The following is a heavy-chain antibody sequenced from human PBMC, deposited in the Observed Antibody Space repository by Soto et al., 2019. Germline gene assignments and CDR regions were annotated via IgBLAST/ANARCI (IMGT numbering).Heavy chain of an antibody. D-gene: IGHD1-1*01. J-gene: IGHJ5*02. CDR2: VWYDGTNN. Sequence: QVQMMESGGGVVQPGRSLRLSCAASGFTFSNYAIHWVRQAPGKGLEWVAVVWYDGTNNYYADSVKGRFTISRDNAKNTWYLQINGRRAEETAGYYCARGWNDGWLVPWGQGTLVTVSS. CDR3: ARGWNDGWLVP. CDR1: GFTFSNYA. V-gene: IGHV3-33*01.